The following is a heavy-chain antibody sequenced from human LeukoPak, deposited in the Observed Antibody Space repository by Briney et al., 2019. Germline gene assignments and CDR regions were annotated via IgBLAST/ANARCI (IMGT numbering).Heavy chain of an antibody. CDR3: ARGFDGYYGFDI. CDR2: INQDGSEK. Sequence: GGSLRLSCAASGFTFTTYWPSWVRQAPGKGLEWVANINQDGSEKFYVDSVKGRFTISRDNAKNSVYLQMNSLRAEDTAVYYCARGFDGYYGFDIWGQGTMVTVSS. V-gene: IGHV3-7*05. J-gene: IGHJ3*02. D-gene: IGHD5-24*01. CDR1: GFTFTTYW.